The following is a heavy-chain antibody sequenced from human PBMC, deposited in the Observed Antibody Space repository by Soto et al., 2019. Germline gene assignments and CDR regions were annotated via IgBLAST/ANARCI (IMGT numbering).Heavy chain of an antibody. Sequence: ASVKVSCKASGGTFSSYAISWVRQAPGQGLEWMGGIIPIFGTANYAQKFQGRVTITADESTSTAYMELSSLRSEDTAVYYCARTMYYDILTGYWTPGKNWFDPWGQGTLVTVSS. CDR1: GGTFSSYA. J-gene: IGHJ5*02. CDR2: IIPIFGTA. V-gene: IGHV1-69*13. D-gene: IGHD3-9*01. CDR3: ARTMYYDILTGYWTPGKNWFDP.